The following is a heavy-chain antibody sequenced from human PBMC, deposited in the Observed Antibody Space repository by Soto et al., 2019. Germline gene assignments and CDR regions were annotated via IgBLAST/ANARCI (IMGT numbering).Heavy chain of an antibody. CDR2: ISDSGNTK. CDR3: ARAKKWNPNYFDD. CDR1: GFTFRDQY. J-gene: IGHJ4*02. D-gene: IGHD1-1*01. V-gene: IGHV3-11*01. Sequence: GGSLRLSCAASGFTFRDQYMTWIRQAPGKGLEWISYISDSGNTKYYADSVKGRFAISRDNARNSLFLQMSSLRAEDTAVYYCARAKKWNPNYFDDWGQGTLVTVSS.